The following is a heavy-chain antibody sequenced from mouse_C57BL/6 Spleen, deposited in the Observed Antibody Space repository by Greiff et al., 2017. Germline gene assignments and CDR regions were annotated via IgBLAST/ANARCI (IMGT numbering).Heavy chain of an antibody. J-gene: IGHJ3*01. V-gene: IGHV5-4*01. CDR2: ISDGGSYT. D-gene: IGHD3-3*01. CDR3: ARDAGTGAWFAY. Sequence: QLQESGGGLVKPGGSLKLSCAASGFTFSSYAMSWVRQTPEKRLEWVATISDGGSYTYYPDNVKGRFTISRDNAKNNLYLQMSHLKSEDTAMYYCARDAGTGAWFAYWGQGTLVTVSA. CDR1: GFTFSSYA.